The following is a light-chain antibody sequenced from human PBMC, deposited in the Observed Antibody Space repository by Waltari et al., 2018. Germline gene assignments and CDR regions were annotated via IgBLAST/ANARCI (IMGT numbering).Light chain of an antibody. Sequence: HSALTQPASVSGSPGQSITISCIGTSSDIGNSDHVSWYRQHPGTAPQLIIYDVAYPPSGVSTRFSGAKSGSTASLSLSGLQAGDEGDYYCMSYTTSDTVVFGGGTRLTVL. J-gene: IGLJ3*02. CDR3: MSYTTSDTVV. CDR2: DVA. V-gene: IGLV2-14*03. CDR1: SSDIGNSDH.